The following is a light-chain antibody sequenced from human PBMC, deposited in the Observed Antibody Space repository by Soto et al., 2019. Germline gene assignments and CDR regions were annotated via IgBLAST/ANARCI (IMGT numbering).Light chain of an antibody. Sequence: DLPMTQSPSSLSASEGEKVTITCRASQTIDNFLNWYQQKPGKAPKLLIYAATTLKSGVPSRFSGGASGTDFTLTITFLQPEDFATYYCQQSYNIPLTFGPGTKLEI. V-gene: IGKV1-39*01. CDR1: QTIDNF. J-gene: IGKJ2*01. CDR2: AAT. CDR3: QQSYNIPLT.